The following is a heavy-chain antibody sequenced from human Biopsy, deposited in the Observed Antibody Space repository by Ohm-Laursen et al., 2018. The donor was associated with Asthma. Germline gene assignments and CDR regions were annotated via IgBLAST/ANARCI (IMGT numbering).Heavy chain of an antibody. CDR1: GFTFMTYG. J-gene: IGHJ6*02. Sequence: SLRLSCTASGFTFMTYGMHWVRQVPGKGLEWVATVGSDESYTDHADSVKGRFTFSRDNSQNTLSLEMNSLRVEDTAVYYCARDLRSDNWNPWGMDVWGLGTTVTVAS. D-gene: IGHD1-20*01. V-gene: IGHV3-30*02. CDR3: ARDLRSDNWNPWGMDV. CDR2: VGSDESYT.